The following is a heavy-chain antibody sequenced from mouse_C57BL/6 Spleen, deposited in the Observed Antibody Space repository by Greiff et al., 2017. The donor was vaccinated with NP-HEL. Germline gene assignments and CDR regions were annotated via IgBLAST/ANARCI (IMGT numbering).Heavy chain of an antibody. CDR1: GYTFTSYW. Sequence: VQLQQPGAELVKPGASVKVSCKASGYTFTSYWMHWVKQRPGQGLEWIGRIHPSDGDTNYNQKFKGKATLTVDKSSSTAYMQLSSLTSEDSAVAYCEREGGNYPYFDYWGQGTTLTVSS. CDR3: EREGGNYPYFDY. V-gene: IGHV1-74*01. J-gene: IGHJ2*01. CDR2: IHPSDGDT. D-gene: IGHD2-1*01.